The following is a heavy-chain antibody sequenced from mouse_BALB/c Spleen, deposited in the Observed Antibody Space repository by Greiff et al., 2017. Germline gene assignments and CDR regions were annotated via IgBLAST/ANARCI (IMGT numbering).Heavy chain of an antibody. Sequence: EVKLMESGGGLVQPGGSLKLSCAASGFTFSSYGMSWVRQTPDKRLELVATININGGSTYYPDSVKGRFTISRDNAKNTLYLQMSSLKSEDTAMYYCARAHDGFDYWGQGTTLTVSS. J-gene: IGHJ2*01. V-gene: IGHV5-6-3*01. D-gene: IGHD2-12*01. CDR3: ARAHDGFDY. CDR1: GFTFSSYG. CDR2: ININGGST.